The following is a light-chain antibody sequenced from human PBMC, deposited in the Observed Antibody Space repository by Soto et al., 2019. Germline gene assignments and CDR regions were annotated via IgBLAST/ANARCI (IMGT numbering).Light chain of an antibody. Sequence: DIQMTQSPSTLSASVGDRVTITCRASQNTYSWLAWYQQKPGKAPKLLIYDASTLERGVPSRFSGSGSGTDFTLTISRLEPEDFAVYYCQQYGSSPRGTFGQGTKVDIK. CDR1: QNTYSW. CDR3: QQYGSSPRGT. V-gene: IGKV1-5*01. J-gene: IGKJ1*01. CDR2: DAS.